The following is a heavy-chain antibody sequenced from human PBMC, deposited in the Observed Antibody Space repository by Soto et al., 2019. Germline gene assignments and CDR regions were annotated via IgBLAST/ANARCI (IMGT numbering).Heavy chain of an antibody. CDR1: GGTFSSYA. CDR2: IIPIFGTA. V-gene: IGHV1-69*13. J-gene: IGHJ4*02. D-gene: IGHD1-26*01. Sequence: GASVKVSCKASGGTFSSYAISWVRQAPGQGLEWIGGIIPIFGTANYAQKFQGRVTITADESTSTAYMELSSLRSEDTAVYYCASSVSFGLRGFDYWGQGTLVTVSS. CDR3: ASSVSFGLRGFDY.